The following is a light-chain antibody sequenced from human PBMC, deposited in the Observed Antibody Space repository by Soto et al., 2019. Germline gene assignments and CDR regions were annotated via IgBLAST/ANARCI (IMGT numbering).Light chain of an antibody. V-gene: IGLV2-11*01. CDR3: CSYAGNYIYV. CDR2: DVS. Sequence: QSALTQPRSVSGSPGQSVTISCSGTSSDVGGYNYVSWYQQHPGKAPKVMIYDVSKRPSGVPDRFSGSKSGNTASLTISGLQAEDEADYYCCSYAGNYIYVFGSGTKLTVL. J-gene: IGLJ1*01. CDR1: SSDVGGYNY.